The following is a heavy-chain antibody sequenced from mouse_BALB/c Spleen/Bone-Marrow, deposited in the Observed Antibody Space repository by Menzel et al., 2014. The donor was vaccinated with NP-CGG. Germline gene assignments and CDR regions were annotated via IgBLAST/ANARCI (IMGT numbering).Heavy chain of an antibody. J-gene: IGHJ4*01. D-gene: IGHD4-1*01. V-gene: IGHV5-12*02. CDR1: GFTFSDYY. Sequence: EVQLQESGGGLVQPGGSLKLSCATSGFTFSDYYMYWVRQTPEKRLEWVAYITKGGGSTYYPDIVKGRFTISRDNAKNTLYLQMSRLKSEDTAMYYCARQLAYAMDYWGQGTSVTVSS. CDR3: ARQLAYAMDY. CDR2: ITKGGGST.